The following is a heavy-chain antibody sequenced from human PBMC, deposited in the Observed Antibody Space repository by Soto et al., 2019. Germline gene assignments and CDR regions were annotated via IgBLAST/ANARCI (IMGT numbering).Heavy chain of an antibody. CDR1: GDSVSSNSAA. D-gene: IGHD5-12*01. Sequence: PSQTLSLTCAISGDSVSSNSAAWNWIRQSPSRGLEWLGRTYYRSKWYNDYAVSVKSRITINPDTSKNQFSLQLNSVTPEDTAVYYCARVSFGVARDGYNYRNWFDPWGQGTLVTVSS. V-gene: IGHV6-1*01. J-gene: IGHJ5*02. CDR2: TYYRSKWYN. CDR3: ARVSFGVARDGYNYRNWFDP.